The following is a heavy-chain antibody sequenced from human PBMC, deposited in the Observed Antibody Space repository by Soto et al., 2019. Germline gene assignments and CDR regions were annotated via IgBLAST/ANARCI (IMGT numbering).Heavy chain of an antibody. CDR2: ISAYNGNT. CDR3: ARDEGFIVVVPAAIGPIYYYYGMDV. D-gene: IGHD2-2*02. V-gene: IGHV1-18*01. CDR1: GYTFTSYG. J-gene: IGHJ6*02. Sequence: ASVKVSCKASGYTFTSYGISWVRQAPGQGLEWMGWISAYNGNTNYAQKLQGRVTMTTDTSTSTAYMELRSLRSDDTAVYYCARDEGFIVVVPAAIGPIYYYYGMDVWGQGTTVTVS.